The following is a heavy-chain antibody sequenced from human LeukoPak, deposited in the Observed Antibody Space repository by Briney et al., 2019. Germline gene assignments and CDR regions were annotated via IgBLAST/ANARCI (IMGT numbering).Heavy chain of an antibody. Sequence: SETLSLTCTVSGGSISSSSYYWGWIRQPPGKGLEWIGSIYYSGSTYYNPSLKSRVAISVDTSKNQFSLKLSSVTAADTAVYYCARVSYRGLLDYWGQGTLVTVSS. CDR3: ARVSYRGLLDY. J-gene: IGHJ4*02. V-gene: IGHV4-39*01. CDR2: IYYSGST. D-gene: IGHD4-11*01. CDR1: GGSISSSSYY.